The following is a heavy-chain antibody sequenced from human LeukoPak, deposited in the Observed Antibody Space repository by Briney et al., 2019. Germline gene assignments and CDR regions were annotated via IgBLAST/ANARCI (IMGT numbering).Heavy chain of an antibody. D-gene: IGHD3-10*01. Sequence: GRSLRLSCAASGITFTTYTMHWVRQAPGKGLEWVALISYDGSNKYYADSVKGRFTISRDNSKNTLYLQMNSLRAEDTAVYYCARDDDNSGNNLDYWGQGTLVTVSS. CDR1: GITFTTYT. J-gene: IGHJ4*02. CDR3: ARDDDNSGNNLDY. V-gene: IGHV3-30-3*01. CDR2: ISYDGSNK.